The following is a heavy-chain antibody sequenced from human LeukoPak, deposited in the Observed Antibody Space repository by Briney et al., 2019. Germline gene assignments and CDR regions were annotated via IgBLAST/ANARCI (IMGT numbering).Heavy chain of an antibody. V-gene: IGHV1-18*04. CDR1: GYTFTGYY. D-gene: IGHD4-11*01. CDR3: ARGAMTTVTTYLDY. CDR2: ISGKNGNT. J-gene: IGHJ4*02. Sequence: ASVKVSCKASGYTFTGYYMHWVRQAPGQGLEWMGWISGKNGNTNYVQKFQGRVTMTTDTSTSTAYMELRSLRSDDTAVYYCARGAMTTVTTYLDYWGQGTLVTVSS.